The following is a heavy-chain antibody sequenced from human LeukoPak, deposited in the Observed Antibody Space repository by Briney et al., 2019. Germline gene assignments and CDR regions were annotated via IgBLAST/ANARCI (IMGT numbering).Heavy chain of an antibody. J-gene: IGHJ6*03. V-gene: IGHV3-53*01. CDR3: ARDSTSWSYYYYMDV. CDR2: IYSGGST. CDR1: GFTVSSNY. D-gene: IGHD2-2*01. Sequence: GGSLRLSCAASGFTVSSNYMSWVRQAPGKGLEWVSVIYSGGSTYYADPVKGRFTISRDNSKNTLYLQMNSLRAEDTAVYYCARDSTSWSYYYYMDVWGKGTTVTVSS.